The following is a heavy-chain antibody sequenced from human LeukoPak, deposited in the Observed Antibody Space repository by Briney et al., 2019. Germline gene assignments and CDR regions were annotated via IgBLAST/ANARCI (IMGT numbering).Heavy chain of an antibody. CDR2: IKQDGSKK. CDR1: GFTFSSYG. V-gene: IGHV3-7*04. CDR3: TRVGYIDEGIDY. J-gene: IGHJ4*02. D-gene: IGHD5-24*01. Sequence: GRSLRLSCAASGFTFSSYGMHWVRQAPGKGLEWVANIKQDGSKKSYVDSVKGRFTISRDNAKNSLYLQMNSLRAEDTAIYYCTRVGYIDEGIDYWGQGTLVTVPS.